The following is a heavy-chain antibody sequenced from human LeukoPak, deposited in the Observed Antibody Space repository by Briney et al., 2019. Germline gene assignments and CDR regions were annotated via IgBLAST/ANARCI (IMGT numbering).Heavy chain of an antibody. V-gene: IGHV3-9*01. CDR1: GFTFDDYA. CDR3: ARVLLGMSAFDL. J-gene: IGHJ3*01. D-gene: IGHD3-9*01. Sequence: GRSLRLSCAASGFTFDDYAMHWVRQAPGKGLEWVSGISWNSGSIGYADSVKGRFTISRDNAKNSLFLQMNSLRADDTAVYSCARVLLGMSAFDLWGQGTMVSVSS. CDR2: ISWNSGSI.